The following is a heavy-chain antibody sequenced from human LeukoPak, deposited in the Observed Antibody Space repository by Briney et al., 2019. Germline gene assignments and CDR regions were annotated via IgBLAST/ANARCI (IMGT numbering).Heavy chain of an antibody. J-gene: IGHJ3*02. CDR3: ARDLVTTSFLPDAFDI. CDR2: ISSSSSTI. Sequence: PGGSLRLSCAASGFTFSSYSMNWVRQAPGKGLEWVSYISSSSSTIYYADSVKGRFTISRDNAKNSLYLQMNSLRAEDTAVYYCARDLVTTSFLPDAFDIWGQGTMVTVSS. V-gene: IGHV3-48*04. CDR1: GFTFSSYS. D-gene: IGHD4-17*01.